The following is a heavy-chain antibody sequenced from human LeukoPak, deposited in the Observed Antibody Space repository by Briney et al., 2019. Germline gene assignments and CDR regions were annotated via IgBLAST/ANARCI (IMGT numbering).Heavy chain of an antibody. CDR3: ARDALGYCSGGSCRAPNWFDP. CDR2: ISYDGSNK. J-gene: IGHJ5*02. CDR1: GFTFSSYA. D-gene: IGHD2-15*01. Sequence: PGRSLRLSCAASGFTFSSYAMHWVRQAPGKGLEWVAVISYDGSNKYYADSVKGRFTISRDNSKNTLYLQMNSLRAEDTAVYYCARDALGYCSGGSCRAPNWFDPWGQGTLVTVSS. V-gene: IGHV3-30-3*01.